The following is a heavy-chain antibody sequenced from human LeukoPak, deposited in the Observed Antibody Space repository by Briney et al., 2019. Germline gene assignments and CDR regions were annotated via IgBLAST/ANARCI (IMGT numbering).Heavy chain of an antibody. D-gene: IGHD3-9*01. CDR1: GGTFSNYA. Sequence: SVKVSCKASGGTFSNYAISWVRQAPGQGLEWMGAIIPIFGTANYAQKFQGGVTITADESTGTAYMELSTLRSEDTAVYYCASVRRCGVYFAETRLDHWGQGTLVAVSS. J-gene: IGHJ4*02. CDR2: IIPIFGTA. V-gene: IGHV1-69*01. CDR3: ASVRRCGVYFAETRLDH.